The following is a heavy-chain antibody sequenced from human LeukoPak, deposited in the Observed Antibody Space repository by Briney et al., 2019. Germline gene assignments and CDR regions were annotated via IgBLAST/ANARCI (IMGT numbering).Heavy chain of an antibody. CDR1: GFTSSSYS. V-gene: IGHV3-21*01. CDR2: ISSSSSYI. Sequence: GGSLRLSCAASGFTSSSYSMNWVRQAPGKGLEWVSSISSSSSYIYYADSVKGRFTISRDKAKNSLYLQMNSLRAEDTAVYYCARDSAVSDAFDIWGQGTMVTVSS. J-gene: IGHJ3*02. CDR3: ARDSAVSDAFDI. D-gene: IGHD3-10*01.